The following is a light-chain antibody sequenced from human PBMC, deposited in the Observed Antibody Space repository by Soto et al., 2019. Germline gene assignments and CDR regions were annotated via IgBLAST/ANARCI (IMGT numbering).Light chain of an antibody. V-gene: IGKV1-33*01. J-gene: IGKJ1*01. CDR1: QDISNY. CDR2: DTS. Sequence: DIDMTQSPSSLSASVLDIVTITCHASQDISNYLNWYQQKPGKAPKLLIYDTSYLQTGVPSRFSGSGSGTEFTLTISSLQPDDFATYYCQQYNSYSWTFGRGTKVDI. CDR3: QQYNSYSWT.